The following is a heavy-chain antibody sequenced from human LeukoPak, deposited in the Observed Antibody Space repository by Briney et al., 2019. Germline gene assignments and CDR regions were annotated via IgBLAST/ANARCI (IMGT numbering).Heavy chain of an antibody. CDR1: GGSINSYY. D-gene: IGHD3-16*01. CDR2: IYYIGTT. Sequence: SETLSLTCTVSGGSINSYYWSWIRQPPGKGLEWIGYIYYIGTTYYNPSLKSRVTISVDTSKNQFSLKLNSVTAADTAVYYCARKRYDDPYFFDYWGQGTLVTVSS. V-gene: IGHV4-59*08. J-gene: IGHJ4*02. CDR3: ARKRYDDPYFFDY.